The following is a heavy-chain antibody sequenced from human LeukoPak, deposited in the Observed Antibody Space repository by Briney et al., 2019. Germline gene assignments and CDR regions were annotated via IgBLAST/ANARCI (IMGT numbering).Heavy chain of an antibody. J-gene: IGHJ4*02. CDR2: IWYDGSNK. CDR1: GFTFSSYG. D-gene: IGHD3-10*01. Sequence: PGGSLRLSCAASGFTFSSYGMHWVRQAPGKGLEWVGVIWYDGSNKYYADSVKGRFTISRDNSKNTLYLQMNSLRVEDTAVYYCARDEWGYGSGSFDYWGQGTLVSVSS. V-gene: IGHV3-33*01. CDR3: ARDEWGYGSGSFDY.